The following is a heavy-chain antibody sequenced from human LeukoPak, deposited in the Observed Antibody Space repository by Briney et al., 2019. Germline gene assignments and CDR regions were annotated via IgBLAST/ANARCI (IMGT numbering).Heavy chain of an antibody. CDR3: ARREWSGGTCYYFDY. D-gene: IGHD2-15*01. CDR2: IYYTGNT. CDR1: GGSISSSSYY. V-gene: IGHV4-39*01. J-gene: IGHJ4*02. Sequence: SETLSLTCTVSGGSISSSSYYWGWLRQPPGKGLEWIGSIYYTGNTYYNPSLKSRLTISVDTSKNQFSLKLSSVTAADTAVYYCARREWSGGTCYYFDYWGQGTLVTVSS.